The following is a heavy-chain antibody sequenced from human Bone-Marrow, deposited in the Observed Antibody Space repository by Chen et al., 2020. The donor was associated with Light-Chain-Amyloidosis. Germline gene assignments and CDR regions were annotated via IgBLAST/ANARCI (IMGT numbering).Heavy chain of an antibody. CDR2: MKEDGTAR. Sequence: EVQLVESGGVLVQPGDSLRLSCAASGFTFSAYWMTWVRQAPGKGLEWVAKMKEDGTARDYVASVKGRFTISRDNAKNSLYLHRNSLRSEDTAVYFCARGPATFIRLLDYWGPGTPVTVAS. CDR1: GFTFSAYW. V-gene: IGHV3-7*03. CDR3: ARGPATFIRLLDY. D-gene: IGHD3-16*01. J-gene: IGHJ4*02.